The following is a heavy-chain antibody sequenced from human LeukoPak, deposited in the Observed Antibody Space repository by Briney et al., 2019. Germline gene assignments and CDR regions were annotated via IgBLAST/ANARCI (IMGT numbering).Heavy chain of an antibody. CDR1: GYTFSNYG. D-gene: IGHD2/OR15-2a*01. CDR2: ISGCSGNT. CDR3: AGRIPQYLEIYYYYYTDV. V-gene: IGHV1-18*01. Sequence: GASVKVSCKASGYTFSNYGLSWVRQAPGQGLEWMCRISGCSGNTYYAEKVQGRVTMTTDTSTNTAYMELSSLRSEDTAVYYCAGRIPQYLEIYYYYYTDVWGKGTTVTVSS. J-gene: IGHJ6*03.